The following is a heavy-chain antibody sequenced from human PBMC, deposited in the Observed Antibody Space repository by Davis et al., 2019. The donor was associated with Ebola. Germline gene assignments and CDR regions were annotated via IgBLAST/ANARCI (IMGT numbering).Heavy chain of an antibody. J-gene: IGHJ4*02. D-gene: IGHD4-17*01. CDR2: INPNSGGT. CDR3: ASGTTVTTGFDN. Sequence: ASVKVSCKASGYTFTGYYIHWVRQAPGQGLEWMGRINPNSGGTNYAQKFRGRVTMTRDTSISTAYMELSRLRSDDTAVYYCASGTTVTTGFDNWGQGTLVTVSS. CDR1: GYTFTGYY. V-gene: IGHV1-2*06.